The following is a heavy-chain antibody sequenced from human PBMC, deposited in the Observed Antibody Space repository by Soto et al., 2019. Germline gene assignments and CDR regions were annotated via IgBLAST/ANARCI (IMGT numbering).Heavy chain of an antibody. J-gene: IGHJ4*02. Sequence: QAQVVQSGAEVRKPGSSVKVSCKASEGTFNSYAIAWVRQAPGQGLEWMGGIIPFYNTLNYAQKFQDRVTITADGSTNTVYMELSSLRSDDTAVYFCASGASRWYPYFFDSWAQGTLVTVSS. CDR1: EGTFNSYA. CDR3: ASGASRWYPYFFDS. V-gene: IGHV1-69*01. D-gene: IGHD6-13*01. CDR2: IIPFYNTL.